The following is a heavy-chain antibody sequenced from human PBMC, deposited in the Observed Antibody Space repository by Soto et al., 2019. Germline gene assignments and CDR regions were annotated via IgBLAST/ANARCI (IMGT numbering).Heavy chain of an antibody. J-gene: IGHJ4*02. V-gene: IGHV3-23*01. CDR1: GFTFSSYA. Sequence: EVQLLESGGGLVQPGGSLRLSCAASGFTFSSYAMSWVRQAPGKGLEWVSAISGSGGSTYYADSVKGRFTISRDNSKNTLYLQMNSLRAEDTAVHYCAKARADYYDSSGYPVDYWGQETLVTVSS. CDR2: ISGSGGST. CDR3: AKARADYYDSSGYPVDY. D-gene: IGHD3-22*01.